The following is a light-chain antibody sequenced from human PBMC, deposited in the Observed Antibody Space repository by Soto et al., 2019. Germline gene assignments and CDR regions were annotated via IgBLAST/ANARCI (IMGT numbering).Light chain of an antibody. J-gene: IGLJ3*02. Sequence: QSALTQPPSASGSPGQSVTISCTGTSSDVGGYNYVSWYRQHPGKAPKLMTYEVSKRPSGVPDRFSGSNSGSSASLAISGLRSEDEADYFCAAWDDSLSAWVFGGGTQLTVL. CDR2: EVS. CDR3: AAWDDSLSAWV. V-gene: IGLV2-8*01. CDR1: SSDVGGYNY.